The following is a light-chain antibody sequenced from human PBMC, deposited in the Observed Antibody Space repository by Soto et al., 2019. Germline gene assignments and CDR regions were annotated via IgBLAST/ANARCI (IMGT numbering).Light chain of an antibody. V-gene: IGLV2-11*01. CDR2: DVS. CDR3: CSYAGSYV. CDR1: SSDVGGYNY. Sequence: QSVLTQPRSVSGSPGQSVTISCTGTSSDVGGYNYVSWYQQHPGKAPKLMIYDVSKRPSGVPDRFSGSKSGNTASLTISGLLAEDEADYYCCSYAGSYVFGGGTKLTVL. J-gene: IGLJ2*01.